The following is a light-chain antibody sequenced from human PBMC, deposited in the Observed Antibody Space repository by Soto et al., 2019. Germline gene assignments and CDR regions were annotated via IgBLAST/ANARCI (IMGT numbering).Light chain of an antibody. Sequence: QSVLAQPASVSESPGQSITISCTGTNSDVGGYNYVSWYQQHPGKVPKLMIYDVSNRPSGVSNRFSGSKSGNMASLTISGLQAEDEADYYCSSYTATTTSYVFGTGTKVTVL. V-gene: IGLV2-14*03. CDR3: SSYTATTTSYV. CDR2: DVS. CDR1: NSDVGGYNY. J-gene: IGLJ1*01.